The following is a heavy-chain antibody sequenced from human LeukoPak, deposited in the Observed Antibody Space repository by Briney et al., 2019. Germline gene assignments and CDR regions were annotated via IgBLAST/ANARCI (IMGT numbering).Heavy chain of an antibody. CDR1: GGSISSGSYY. J-gene: IGHJ4*02. Sequence: PSETLSLTCTVSGGSISSGSYYWSWIRQPAGKGLEWIGRIYTSGSTNYNPSLKSRVTISVDTSKNQFSLKLSSVTAADTAVYYCAREVYDGSGYYLDYWGQGTLVTVSS. CDR2: IYTSGST. D-gene: IGHD3-22*01. CDR3: AREVYDGSGYYLDY. V-gene: IGHV4-61*02.